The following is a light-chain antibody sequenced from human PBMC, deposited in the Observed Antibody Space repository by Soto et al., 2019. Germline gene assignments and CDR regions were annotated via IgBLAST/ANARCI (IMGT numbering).Light chain of an antibody. J-gene: IGKJ1*01. CDR1: QSGSSY. CDR3: QQYKDWPLT. V-gene: IGKV3-15*01. CDR2: GAF. Sequence: EIVLTQSPATLSLSPGERSTLXXRASQSGSSYLAWYQQKPGQAPRXFIYGAFTRATGIPARFSGTGSGTEFTLTISSLQSEDFALYYCQQYKDWPLTFGQGTKVDIK.